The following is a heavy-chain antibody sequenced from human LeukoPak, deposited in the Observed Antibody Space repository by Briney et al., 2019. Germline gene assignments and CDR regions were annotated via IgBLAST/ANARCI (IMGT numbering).Heavy chain of an antibody. CDR3: ARDRYDILTGYNDAFDV. CDR1: GFTFGDYA. V-gene: IGHV3-7*01. D-gene: IGHD3-9*01. J-gene: IGHJ3*01. CDR2: IKQDGSEK. Sequence: GGSLRLSCTASGFTFGDYAMSWFRQAPGKGLEWVANIKQDGSEKYYVDSVKGRFTISRDNAKNSLYLQMNSLRAEDTAAYYCARDRYDILTGYNDAFDVWGQGTKVTVSS.